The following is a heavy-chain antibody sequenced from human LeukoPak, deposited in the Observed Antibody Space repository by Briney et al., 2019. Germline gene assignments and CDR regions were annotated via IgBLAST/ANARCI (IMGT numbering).Heavy chain of an antibody. CDR3: ARDDFWSGSIAFDI. V-gene: IGHV4-61*02. CDR1: GGSISSGSYY. Sequence: SETLSLTCTVSGGSISSGSYYWSWIRQPAGKGLEWIGRIYTSGSTNYNPSLKSRVTISVDTSKNQFSLKLSSVTAADTAVYYCARDDFWSGSIAFDIWGQGTMVTVSS. D-gene: IGHD3-3*01. J-gene: IGHJ3*02. CDR2: IYTSGST.